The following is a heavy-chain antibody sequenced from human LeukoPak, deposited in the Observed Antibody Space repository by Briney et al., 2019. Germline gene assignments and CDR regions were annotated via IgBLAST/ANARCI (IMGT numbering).Heavy chain of an antibody. CDR1: GDRFTSYW. Sequence: GESLKISCKGSGDRFTSYWIGWGRQVPGKGLEWMGIIYPGYSDTRYSPSFQGQVTFSVDTSTSTVYLQWSSLQASDTAIYYCARFALSSSLDYWGQGTLVTVSP. CDR3: ARFALSSSLDY. V-gene: IGHV5-51*01. D-gene: IGHD6-13*01. CDR2: IYPGYSDT. J-gene: IGHJ4*02.